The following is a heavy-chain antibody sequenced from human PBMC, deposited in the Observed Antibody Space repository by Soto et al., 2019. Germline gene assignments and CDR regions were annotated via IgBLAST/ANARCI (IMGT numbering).Heavy chain of an antibody. V-gene: IGHV1-18*01. CDR2: ISAYNGNT. D-gene: IGHD3-16*02. J-gene: IGHJ4*02. CDR1: GYTFTSYG. CDR3: AREIMITFGGVIVTPTHFDD. Sequence: GASVKVSCKASGYTFTSYGISWVRQAPGQGLEWMGWISAYNGNTNYAQKLQGRVTMTTDTSTSTAYMELRSLRSDDTAVYYCAREIMITFGGVIVTPTHFDDWGQGTLVTVSS.